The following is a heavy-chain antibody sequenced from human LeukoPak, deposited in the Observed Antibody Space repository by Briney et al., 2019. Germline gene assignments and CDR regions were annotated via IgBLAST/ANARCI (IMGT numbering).Heavy chain of an antibody. CDR1: GGSISSYY. CDR3: ARVKGVVAATYYYYYYGMDV. V-gene: IGHV4-59*12. Sequence: SETLSLTCTVSGGSISSYYWSWIRQPPGKGLEWIGYIYYSGSTNYNPSLKSRVAISVDTSKNQFSLKLSSVTAADTAVYYCARVKGVVAATYYYYYYGMDVWGQGTTVTVSS. J-gene: IGHJ6*02. CDR2: IYYSGST. D-gene: IGHD2-15*01.